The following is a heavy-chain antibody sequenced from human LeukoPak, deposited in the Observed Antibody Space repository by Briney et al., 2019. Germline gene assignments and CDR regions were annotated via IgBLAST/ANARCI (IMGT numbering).Heavy chain of an antibody. V-gene: IGHV3-21*05. Sequence: GGSLRLSCAASGFTFSSYAMSWVRQAPGRGLEWLSYISGNGRDIQYADSVKGRFTISRDNAKNLLSLQTDSLRVEDTAIYYCARDPRTVQIWGQGTLVTVSS. D-gene: IGHD1-1*01. CDR3: ARDPRTVQI. CDR1: GFTFSSYA. J-gene: IGHJ4*02. CDR2: ISGNGRDI.